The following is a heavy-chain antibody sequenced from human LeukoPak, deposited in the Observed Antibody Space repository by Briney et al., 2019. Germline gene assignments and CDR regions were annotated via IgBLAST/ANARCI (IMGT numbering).Heavy chain of an antibody. CDR2: IYHGGST. CDR1: GGSITSSNW. CDR3: ASGGIAARPGY. V-gene: IGHV4-4*02. J-gene: IGHJ4*02. D-gene: IGHD6-6*01. Sequence: SETLSLTCAVSGGSITSSNWWSRVRQPPGKGLEWIGEIYHGGSTNYSPSLRSRVNISVDKSKNQFSLTLSSVTAADTAAYYCASGGIAARPGYWGQGTLVTVSS.